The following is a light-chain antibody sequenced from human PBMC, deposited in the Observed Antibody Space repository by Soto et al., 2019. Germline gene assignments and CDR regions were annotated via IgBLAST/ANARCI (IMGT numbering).Light chain of an antibody. CDR1: SSDVGGYNY. J-gene: IGLJ2*01. V-gene: IGLV2-14*01. CDR2: NVS. Sequence: QSALTQPASVSGSPGQSITISCTGTSSDVGGYNYVSWYQQHPGKAPKLMIYNVSNRPSGVSNRFSGSKSGNTASLTISGLQDEDEGHCCCSSFTSPDTEVFGGGTKVTVL. CDR3: SSFTSPDTEV.